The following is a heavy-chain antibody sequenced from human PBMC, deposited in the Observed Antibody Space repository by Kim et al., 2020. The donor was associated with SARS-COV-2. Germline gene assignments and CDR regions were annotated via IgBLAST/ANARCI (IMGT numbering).Heavy chain of an antibody. J-gene: IGHJ4*02. D-gene: IGHD6-13*01. CDR3: ASGYSSSWTFDY. V-gene: IGHV1-69*01. Sequence: NNAQKFQGRVTITADESTSTAYMELSSLRSEDTAVYYCASGYSSSWTFDYWGQGTLVTVSS.